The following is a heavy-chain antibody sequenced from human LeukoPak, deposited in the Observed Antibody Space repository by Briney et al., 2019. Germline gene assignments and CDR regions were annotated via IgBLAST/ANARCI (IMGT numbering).Heavy chain of an antibody. CDR2: IYYSGST. J-gene: IGHJ4*02. Sequence: SETLSLTCTVSGGSISSSSYYWGWIRQPPGKGLEWIGGIYYSGSTYYNPSLKSRVTISIDTSKNQFSLKLSSVTAADTAVYYCARGILYYDILTGYLLYYFDYWGQGTLVTVSS. CDR1: GGSISSSSYY. D-gene: IGHD3-9*01. V-gene: IGHV4-39*01. CDR3: ARGILYYDILTGYLLYYFDY.